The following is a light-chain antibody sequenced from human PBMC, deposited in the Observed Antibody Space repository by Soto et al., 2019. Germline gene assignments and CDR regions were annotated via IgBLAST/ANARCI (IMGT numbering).Light chain of an antibody. CDR3: QQYNNWPPYT. CDR2: GAS. CDR1: QSVSSN. V-gene: IGKV3-15*01. Sequence: EIVMTQSPATLSVSPWERATLSCRASQSVSSNLAWYQQKPGQAPRLLIYGASTRATGIPARFSGSGSGKEFTLTISSLQSEDFAVYYCQQYNNWPPYTFGQGTKLEIK. J-gene: IGKJ2*01.